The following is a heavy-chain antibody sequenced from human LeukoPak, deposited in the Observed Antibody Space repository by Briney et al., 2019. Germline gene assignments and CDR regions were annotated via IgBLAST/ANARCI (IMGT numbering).Heavy chain of an antibody. Sequence: GQSLKISCKGSGYSFTSHWIGWVRQLPGKGLEWMGIIYPADSDTKYSPSFQGQVTISADKSINTAYLQWSGLKVSDTAIYYCTRHPYFNILTGYYAVFDHWGQGTLVTVSS. V-gene: IGHV5-51*01. CDR2: IYPADSDT. D-gene: IGHD3-9*01. CDR1: GYSFTSHW. J-gene: IGHJ4*02. CDR3: TRHPYFNILTGYYAVFDH.